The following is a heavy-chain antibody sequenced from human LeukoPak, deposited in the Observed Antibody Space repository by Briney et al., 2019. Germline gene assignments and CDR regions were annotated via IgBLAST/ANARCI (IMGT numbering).Heavy chain of an antibody. Sequence: GGSLRLSCAVCGITLSNYGMSWVRQAPGKGLEWVAGISGSGGSTNYAGSVKGRFTISRDNRKNTLYLQMNSLRVEDTAVYFCAKRGVVIRVILVGFHKEAYYFDSWGQGALVTVSS. CDR3: AKRGVVIRVILVGFHKEAYYFDS. J-gene: IGHJ4*02. CDR1: GITLSNYG. D-gene: IGHD3-22*01. V-gene: IGHV3-23*01. CDR2: ISGSGGST.